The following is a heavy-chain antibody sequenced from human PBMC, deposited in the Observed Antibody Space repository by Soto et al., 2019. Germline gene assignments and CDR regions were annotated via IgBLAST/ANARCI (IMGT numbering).Heavy chain of an antibody. D-gene: IGHD3-16*02. Sequence: QVQLVESGGGLVKPGGSLRLSCAASGFTFSDYYMSWIRQAPGKGLEWVSYISSSGSTIYYAASVKGRVTISRDNAKNSLDLQMNSLRAEDAAVYYCARGLEPIVSEYVQHWGQGTLVTVSS. J-gene: IGHJ1*01. V-gene: IGHV3-11*01. CDR2: ISSSGSTI. CDR3: ARGLEPIVSEYVQH. CDR1: GFTFSDYY.